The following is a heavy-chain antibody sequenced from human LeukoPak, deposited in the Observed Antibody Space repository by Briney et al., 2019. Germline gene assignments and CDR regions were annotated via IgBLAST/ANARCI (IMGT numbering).Heavy chain of an antibody. CDR1: GFTFDNYR. Sequence: GGSLRLSCAASGFTFDNYRMSWVRQAPGKGLEWVSTVNADGGNTYYADSVKGRFTISRDNSKSTLILQMNSLRVEDTALYYCTKRVKYGGTWDHFADRGQGTLVTVSS. CDR3: TKRVKYGGTWDHFAD. J-gene: IGHJ4*02. D-gene: IGHD1-26*01. CDR2: VNADGGNT. V-gene: IGHV3-23*01.